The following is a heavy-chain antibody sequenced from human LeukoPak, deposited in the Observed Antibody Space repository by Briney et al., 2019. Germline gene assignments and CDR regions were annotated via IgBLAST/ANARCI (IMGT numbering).Heavy chain of an antibody. CDR1: GYTFTSYG. J-gene: IGHJ6*02. D-gene: IGHD2-2*01. CDR3: AVGPGLPAASYYYYGMDV. CDR2: TSAYNGNT. Sequence: ASVKVSCKASGYTFTSYGISWVRQAPGQGLEWMGWTSAYNGNTNYAQKLQGRVTMTTDTSTSTAYMELRSLRSDDTAVYYCAVGPGLPAASYYYYGMDVWGQGTTVTVSS. V-gene: IGHV1-18*01.